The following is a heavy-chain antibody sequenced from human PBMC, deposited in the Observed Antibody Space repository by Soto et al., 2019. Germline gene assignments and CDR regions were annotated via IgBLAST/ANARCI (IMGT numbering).Heavy chain of an antibody. D-gene: IGHD3-16*02. V-gene: IGHV4-4*02. CDR2: IYHSGST. Sequence: SETLSLTCAVSSGSISSSNWWSWVRQPPGKGLEWIGEIYHSGSTNYNPSLKSRVTISVDKSKNQFSLKLSSVTAADTAVYYCARGSYDYIWGSYRYFDYWGQGTLVTVSS. CDR3: ARGSYDYIWGSYRYFDY. CDR1: SGSISSSNW. J-gene: IGHJ4*02.